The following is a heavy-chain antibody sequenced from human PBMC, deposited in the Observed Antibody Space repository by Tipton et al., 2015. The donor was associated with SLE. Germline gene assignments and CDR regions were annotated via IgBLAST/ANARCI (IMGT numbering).Heavy chain of an antibody. Sequence: TLSLTCTVSGGSISSSSYYWGWIRQPPGKGLEWIGSIYYSGSTNYNPSLKSRVTISVDTSKNQFSLKLSSVTAADTAVYYCARGGSGSYHWYFDLWGRGTLVTVSS. CDR2: IYYSGST. CDR1: GGSISSSSYY. V-gene: IGHV4-39*07. D-gene: IGHD1-26*01. J-gene: IGHJ2*01. CDR3: ARGGSGSYHWYFDL.